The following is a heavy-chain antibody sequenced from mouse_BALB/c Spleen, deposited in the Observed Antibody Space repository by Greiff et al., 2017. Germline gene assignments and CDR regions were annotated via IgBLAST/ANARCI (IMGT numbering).Heavy chain of an antibody. D-gene: IGHD1-1*02. CDR1: GFTFSSYG. CDR3: ARQASPSLWGY. J-gene: IGHJ4*01. V-gene: IGHV5-6*01. CDR2: ISSGGSYT. Sequence: EVKLVESGGDLVKPGGSLKLSCAASGFTFSSYGMSWVRQTPDKRLEWVATISSGGSYTYYPDSVKGRFTISRDNAKNTLYLQMSSLKSEDTAMYYCARQASPSLWGYWGQGTSVTVSS.